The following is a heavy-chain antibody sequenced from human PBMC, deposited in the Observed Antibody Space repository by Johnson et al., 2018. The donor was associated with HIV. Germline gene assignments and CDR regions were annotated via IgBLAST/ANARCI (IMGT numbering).Heavy chain of an antibody. CDR3: ARVGQKLVPVPRGAFDI. CDR2: ISGGGGST. V-gene: IGHV3-NL1*01. Sequence: QVQLVESGGGVVQPGRSLRLSCAASGFTFSSYAMHWVRQAPGRGLEWVSAISGGGGSTYYADSVKGRFTISRDNSKNTLYLQMNSLRAEDTAVYYCARVGQKLVPVPRGAFDIWGQGTMVTVSS. CDR1: GFTFSSYA. J-gene: IGHJ3*02. D-gene: IGHD6-6*01.